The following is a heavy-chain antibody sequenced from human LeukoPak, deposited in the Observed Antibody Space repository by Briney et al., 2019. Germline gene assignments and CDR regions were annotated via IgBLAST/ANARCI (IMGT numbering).Heavy chain of an antibody. CDR1: GFTFSSYC. V-gene: IGHV3-48*01. Sequence: GGSLRLSCAASGFTFSSYCMNWVRQAPGKGLEWVSYISNSSSTTYYADSVKGRFTISRHNDQNSLYLQMNSLRAEDTAVYYCARDPEAHYYYYMDVWGKGTTVTVSS. J-gene: IGHJ6*03. CDR2: ISNSSSTT. CDR3: ARDPEAHYYYYMDV.